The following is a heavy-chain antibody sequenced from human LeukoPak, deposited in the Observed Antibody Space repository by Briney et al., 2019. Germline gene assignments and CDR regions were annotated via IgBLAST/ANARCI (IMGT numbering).Heavy chain of an antibody. D-gene: IGHD3-22*01. V-gene: IGHV4-59*01. CDR3: TRGSIAYYYMDV. Sequence: PSETLSLTCTVSGGSISSYYLSWIRQPPGKGLEWIGNIYYSGSTNYNPSLKSRVTISVDTSKNQFSLKLSSVTAADTAVYYCTRGSIAYYYMDVWGKGTTVTISS. J-gene: IGHJ6*03. CDR1: GGSISSYY. CDR2: IYYSGST.